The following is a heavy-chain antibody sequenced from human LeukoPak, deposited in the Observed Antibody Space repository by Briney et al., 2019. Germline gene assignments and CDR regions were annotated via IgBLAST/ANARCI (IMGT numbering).Heavy chain of an antibody. CDR2: IYYSGST. J-gene: IGHJ4*02. V-gene: IGHV4-39*07. Sequence: SETLSLTCTVSGGSISSSSYYWGWIRQPPGKGLVWIGSIYYSGSTYYNPSLKSRVTISVDTSKNQSSLKLSSVTAADTAVYYCARDSSGYYAIDYWGQGTLVTVSS. CDR3: ARDSSGYYAIDY. CDR1: GGSISSSSYY. D-gene: IGHD3-22*01.